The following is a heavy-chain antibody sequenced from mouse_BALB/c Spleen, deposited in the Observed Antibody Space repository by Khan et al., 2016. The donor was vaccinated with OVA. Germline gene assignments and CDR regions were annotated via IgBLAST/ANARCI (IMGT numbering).Heavy chain of an antibody. Sequence: VQLKQSGPELDKPGASVKISCKASGYSFTDYNMNWVKQSNGKSLEWIGNIDPYYGDAHSNQKFKGKATLTVDRSSSTAYMQLKSLTSEDSAVYYCTRLGTNYSFDYWGQGTTLTVSS. CDR1: GYSFTDYN. D-gene: IGHD2-1*01. CDR3: TRLGTNYSFDY. V-gene: IGHV1-39*01. CDR2: IDPYYGDA. J-gene: IGHJ2*01.